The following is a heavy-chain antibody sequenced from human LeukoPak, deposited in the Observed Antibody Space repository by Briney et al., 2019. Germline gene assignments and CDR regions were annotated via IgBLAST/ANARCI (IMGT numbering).Heavy chain of an antibody. Sequence: ASVKVSCKASGYTFTSYDINWVRQATGQGLEWMGWMNPNSGNTGYAQKFQGRVTITRNTSISTAHMELRSLRSDDTAVYYCARSGSGSYHPRFDPWGQGTLVTVSS. V-gene: IGHV1-8*03. D-gene: IGHD1-26*01. CDR2: MNPNSGNT. J-gene: IGHJ5*02. CDR1: GYTFTSYD. CDR3: ARSGSGSYHPRFDP.